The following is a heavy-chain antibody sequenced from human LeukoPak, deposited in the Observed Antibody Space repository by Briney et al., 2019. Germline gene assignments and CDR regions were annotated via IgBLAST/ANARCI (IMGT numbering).Heavy chain of an antibody. J-gene: IGHJ4*02. Sequence: GGSLRLSCADSGFTVSSYSMNWVRQAPGKGLEWVSYISSSSSTIYYADSVKGRFTISRDNAKNSLYLQMNSLRAEDTAVYYCAREVSQYSNYVGSFVYWGQGTLVTVSS. CDR2: ISSSSSTI. CDR3: AREVSQYSNYVGSFVY. CDR1: GFTVSSYS. D-gene: IGHD4-11*01. V-gene: IGHV3-48*01.